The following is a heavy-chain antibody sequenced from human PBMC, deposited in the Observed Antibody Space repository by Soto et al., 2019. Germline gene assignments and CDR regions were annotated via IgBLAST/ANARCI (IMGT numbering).Heavy chain of an antibody. J-gene: IGHJ6*02. CDR2: ISSSETTR. CDR3: TRDWLVGARGGMDV. CDR1: GFNFSSYE. Sequence: EVQLVESGGGLVQPGGSLRLSCAASGFNFSSYEMKWVRQAPGKGLEWVAYISSSETTRYHAASVKGRFVISRDNAKNSLFLQMDSLRAEDTAVYYCTRDWLVGARGGMDVWGQGTTVTVSS. V-gene: IGHV3-48*03. D-gene: IGHD1-26*01.